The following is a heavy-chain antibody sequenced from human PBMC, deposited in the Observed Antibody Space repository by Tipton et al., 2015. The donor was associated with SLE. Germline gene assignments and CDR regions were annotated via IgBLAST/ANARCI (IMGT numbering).Heavy chain of an antibody. CDR1: GFTFDDYG. CDR3: ARGPDAYSSSWLDY. J-gene: IGHJ4*02. CDR2: INWNGGST. V-gene: IGHV3-20*04. D-gene: IGHD6-13*01. Sequence: SLRLSCAASGFTFDDYGMSWVRQAPGKGLEWVSGINWNGGSTGYADSVKGRFTISRDNAKNSLYLQMNSLRAEDTAVYYCARGPDAYSSSWLDYWGQGTLVTVSS.